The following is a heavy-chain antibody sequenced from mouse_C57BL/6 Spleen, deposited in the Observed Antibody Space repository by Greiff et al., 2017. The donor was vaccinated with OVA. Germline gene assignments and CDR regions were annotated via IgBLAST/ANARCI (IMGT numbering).Heavy chain of an antibody. V-gene: IGHV5-17*01. D-gene: IGHD1-1*01. J-gene: IGHJ4*01. Sequence: EVQRVESGGGLVKPGGSLKLSCAASGFTFSDYGMHWVRQAPEKGLEWVAYISSGSSTIYYADTVKGRFTISRDNAKNTLFLQMTSLRSEDTAMYYCARDYGSIYYYAMDYWGQGTSVTVSS. CDR2: ISSGSSTI. CDR3: ARDYGSIYYYAMDY. CDR1: GFTFSDYG.